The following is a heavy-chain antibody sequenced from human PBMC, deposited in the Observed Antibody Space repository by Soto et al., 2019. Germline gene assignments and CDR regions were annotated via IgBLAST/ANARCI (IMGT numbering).Heavy chain of an antibody. CDR3: ARGSDSGSYYFYFQH. J-gene: IGHJ1*01. CDR2: IIPIFGTA. V-gene: IGHV1-69*13. CDR1: GGTFSSYA. Sequence: EASVKVSCKASGGTFSSYAISWVRQAPGQGLEWMGGIIPIFGTANYAQKFQGRVTITADESTSTAYMELSSLRSEDTAVYYCARGSDSGSYYFYFQHWGQGTLVTVSS. D-gene: IGHD1-26*01.